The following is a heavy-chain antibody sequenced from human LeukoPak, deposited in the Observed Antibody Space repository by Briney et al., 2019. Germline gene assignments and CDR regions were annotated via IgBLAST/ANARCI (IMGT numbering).Heavy chain of an antibody. D-gene: IGHD3-10*01. V-gene: IGHV4-39*01. CDR1: GVSISSSNSY. CDR2: TYYTGNT. Sequence: PSEALSLTCTVSGVSISSSNSYWGWIRQPPGKGLEWIASTYYTGNTYYNTSLKSRVTISIESSKNQISLRLTSVTATDTAMYYCATQTGSGLFTLPGGQVTLVTVSS. J-gene: IGHJ1*01. CDR3: ATQTGSGLFTLP.